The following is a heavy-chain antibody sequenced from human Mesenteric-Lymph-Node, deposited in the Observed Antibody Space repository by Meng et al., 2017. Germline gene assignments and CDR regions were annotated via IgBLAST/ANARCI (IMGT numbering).Heavy chain of an antibody. Sequence: SETLSLTCSVSGGPIYSGNYYWGWIRQPPGKGLEWIGSISYGESTFYNPTLKSRVTFSVDTSKNHFYLKLTSVTAADTAVYYCARARSVGSDSYTYYYYYSLDVWGQGTTVTVSS. D-gene: IGHD2-15*01. CDR3: ARARSVGSDSYTYYYYYSLDV. V-gene: IGHV4-39*07. CDR1: GGPIYSGNYY. J-gene: IGHJ6*02. CDR2: ISYGEST.